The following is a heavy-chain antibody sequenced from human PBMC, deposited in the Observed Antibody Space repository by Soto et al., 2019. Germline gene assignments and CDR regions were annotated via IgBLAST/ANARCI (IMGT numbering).Heavy chain of an antibody. Sequence: QVQLVESGGGVVQPGRSLRLSCAASGFTFSSYPMHWVRRAPGKGLEWVALISYDESNKYYADSVKGRFTISRDNSKNTLYLQMNSLRAEDTAVYYCAREDYYYDSSGYHPGAFDIWGQGTMVTVSS. CDR2: ISYDESNK. CDR1: GFTFSSYP. CDR3: AREDYYYDSSGYHPGAFDI. D-gene: IGHD3-22*01. V-gene: IGHV3-30-3*01. J-gene: IGHJ3*02.